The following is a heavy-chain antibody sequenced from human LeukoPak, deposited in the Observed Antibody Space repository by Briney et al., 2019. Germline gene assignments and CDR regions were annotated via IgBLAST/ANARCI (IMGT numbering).Heavy chain of an antibody. CDR3: TTTPVWFGELFSWFDP. CDR1: GFTFSNAW. J-gene: IGHJ5*02. V-gene: IGHV3-15*01. CDR2: IKGKTDGGTT. D-gene: IGHD3-10*01. Sequence: GGSLRLSCAASGFTFSNAWMSWVRQAPGKGLEWVGRIKGKTDGGTTDYAAPVKGRFTISRDDSKNTLYLQMNSLKTEDTAVYYCTTTPVWFGELFSWFDPWGQGTLVTVSS.